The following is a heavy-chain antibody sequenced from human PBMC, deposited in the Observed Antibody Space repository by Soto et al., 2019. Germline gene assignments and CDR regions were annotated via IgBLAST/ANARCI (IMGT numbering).Heavy chain of an antibody. CDR1: GFTFSSYG. J-gene: IGHJ6*02. V-gene: IGHV3-30*18. D-gene: IGHD3-9*01. Sequence: GGSLRLSCAASGFTFSSYGMHWVRQAPGKGLEWVAVISYDGSNKYCADSVKGRFTISRDNSKNTLYLQMNSLRAEDTAVYYCAKSYYDILTGLVYYYGMDVWGQGTTVTVSS. CDR2: ISYDGSNK. CDR3: AKSYYDILTGLVYYYGMDV.